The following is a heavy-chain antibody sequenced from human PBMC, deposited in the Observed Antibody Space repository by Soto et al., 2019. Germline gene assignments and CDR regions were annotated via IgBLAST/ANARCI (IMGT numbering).Heavy chain of an antibody. D-gene: IGHD3-10*01. CDR2: IWYDGSNK. CDR3: ARAAAGSKIDY. V-gene: IGHV3-33*01. CDR1: GFTFSSYG. J-gene: IGHJ4*02. Sequence: QVQLVESGGGVVQPGRSLRLSCAASGFTFSSYGMHWVRQAPGKGLEWVAVIWYDGSNKYYADSVKGRFTISRDNSKNTLYLQMNSLRAEDTAVYFCARAAAGSKIDYWGQGTLVTVSS.